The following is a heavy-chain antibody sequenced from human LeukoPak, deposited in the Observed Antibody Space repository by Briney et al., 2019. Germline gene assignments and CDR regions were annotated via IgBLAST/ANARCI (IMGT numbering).Heavy chain of an antibody. CDR3: AGYCSGGSCYPPRYYYMDV. CDR1: GFTFSTYS. V-gene: IGHV3-48*01. Sequence: GGSLRLSCAASGFTFSTYSMNWVRQAPGRGLEWVSYISSSGNTIYYADSVKGRFTISRDNAKNSLYLQMNSLRAEDTAVYCCAGYCSGGSCYPPRYYYMDVWGKGTTVTVSS. J-gene: IGHJ6*03. CDR2: ISSSGNTI. D-gene: IGHD2-15*01.